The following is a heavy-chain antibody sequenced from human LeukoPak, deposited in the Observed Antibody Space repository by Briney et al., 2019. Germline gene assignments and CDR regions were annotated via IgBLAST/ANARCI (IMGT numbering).Heavy chain of an antibody. V-gene: IGHV1-69*04. J-gene: IGHJ4*02. Sequence: AVSVKVSCKASGGTFSSYAISWVRRAPGQGLEWMGRFIPILGIANYAQKFQGRVTITADKSTSTAYMELSSLRSEDTAVYYCARDSLLAAAGTERFFDYWGQGTLVTVSS. D-gene: IGHD6-13*01. CDR2: FIPILGIA. CDR3: ARDSLLAAAGTERFFDY. CDR1: GGTFSSYA.